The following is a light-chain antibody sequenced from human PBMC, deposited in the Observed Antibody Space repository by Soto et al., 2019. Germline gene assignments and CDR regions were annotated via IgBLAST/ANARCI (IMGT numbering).Light chain of an antibody. CDR2: DAS. J-gene: IGKJ3*01. Sequence: EIVLTQSPATLSLSPGERATLSCRASQSVGGFLAWYQQRSGQTPKLLIYDASKRAPGIPARFSGSGSGTDFTLTISSLEPEDFAVYYCQHRSYWLGTFGPGTKVDIK. CDR3: QHRSYWLGT. CDR1: QSVGGF. V-gene: IGKV3-11*01.